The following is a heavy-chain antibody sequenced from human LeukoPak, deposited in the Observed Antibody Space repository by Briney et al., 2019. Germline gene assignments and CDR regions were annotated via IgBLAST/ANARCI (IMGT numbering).Heavy chain of an antibody. CDR3: ATTHSISDY. CDR1: GYTLTELS. CDR2: FNPENKET. V-gene: IGHV1-24*01. J-gene: IGHJ4*02. Sequence: ASVKVSCKVSGYTLTELSIRWVRQAPGKGLEWMGGFNPENKETIYAEKFQGRVTMTEDTSTDTAYMEMNSLRSEDTAVYYCATTHSISDYWGQGTLVTVSS. D-gene: IGHD2-21*01.